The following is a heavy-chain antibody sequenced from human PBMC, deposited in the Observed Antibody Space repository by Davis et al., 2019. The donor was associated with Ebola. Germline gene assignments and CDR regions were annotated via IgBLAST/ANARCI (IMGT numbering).Heavy chain of an antibody. Sequence: SETLSLTCTVSGGSISDNYWAWIRQFPGKGLEWIGYIYYRGATTYNPSLDSRVTISLDTSKSRFSLSLRSVTAADTAVYYCARTTLTSVSAAGLGYNYFGPWGQGTLVTVSS. V-gene: IGHV4-59*12. CDR3: ARTTLTSVSAAGLGYNYFGP. CDR1: GGSISDNY. D-gene: IGHD4-17*01. CDR2: IYYRGAT. J-gene: IGHJ5*02.